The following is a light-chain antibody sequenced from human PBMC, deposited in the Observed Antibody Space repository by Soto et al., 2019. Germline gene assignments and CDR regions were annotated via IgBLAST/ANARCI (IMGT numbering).Light chain of an antibody. CDR3: QQYNSYPGT. V-gene: IGKV1-5*01. J-gene: IGKJ1*01. Sequence: DIQITHSPSTRSASVGDRGLITFRASQSISSWLAWYQQKPGKAPKLLIYDASSLESGVPSRFSGSGSGTEFTLTISSLQPDDFATYYCQQYNSYPGTVGQGTKVNI. CDR2: DAS. CDR1: QSISSW.